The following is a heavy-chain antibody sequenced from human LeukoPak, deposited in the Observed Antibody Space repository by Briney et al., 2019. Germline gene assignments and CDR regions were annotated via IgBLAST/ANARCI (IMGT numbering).Heavy chain of an antibody. CDR2: INHSGST. J-gene: IGHJ4*02. D-gene: IGHD3-16*02. V-gene: IGHV4-34*01. CDR3: ARGGDYVWGSYRP. Sequence: PSETLSLTCAVYGGSFSGYYWSWIRQPPGKGLEWIGEINHSGSTNYNPSPKSRVTISVDTSKNQFSLKLSSVTAADTAVYYCARGGDYVWGSYRPWGQGTLVTVSS. CDR1: GGSFSGYY.